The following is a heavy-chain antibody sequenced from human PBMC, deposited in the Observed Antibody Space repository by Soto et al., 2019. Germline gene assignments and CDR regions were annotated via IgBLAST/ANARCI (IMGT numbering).Heavy chain of an antibody. Sequence: GGSLKLSCAASGFTFSSYSMNWVRQAPGKGLEWVSYISSSSSTIYYADSVKGRFTISRDNAKNSLYLQMNSLRAEDTAVYYCARDGIAAADYYYYYMDVWGKGTTVTVSS. V-gene: IGHV3-48*01. CDR2: ISSSSSTI. J-gene: IGHJ6*03. CDR1: GFTFSSYS. CDR3: ARDGIAAADYYYYYMDV. D-gene: IGHD6-13*01.